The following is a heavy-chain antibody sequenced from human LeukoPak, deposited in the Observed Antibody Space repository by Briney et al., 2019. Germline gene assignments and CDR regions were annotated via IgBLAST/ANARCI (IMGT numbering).Heavy chain of an antibody. Sequence: GGSLRLSCEASEFIFSSYSLNWVRQAPGKGLEWVASISSSSSFIHYADSVKGRFTVSRDNAKNSLSLQMNSLRAEDTAVYYCARDPSTSQYYYYYYYMDVWGKGTTVTVSS. CDR2: ISSSSSFI. D-gene: IGHD2-2*01. CDR1: EFIFSSYS. CDR3: ARDPSTSQYYYYYYYMDV. V-gene: IGHV3-21*01. J-gene: IGHJ6*03.